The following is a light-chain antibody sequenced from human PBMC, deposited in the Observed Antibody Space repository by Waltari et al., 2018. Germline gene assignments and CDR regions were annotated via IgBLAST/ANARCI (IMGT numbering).Light chain of an antibody. CDR2: YDN. CDR3: QVWDTGSDQVV. Sequence: SYVLTQPPSVSVAPGETANIICGGDNIGSKSVHCYHQKPGQAPVLVIYYDNDRPAGIPARFSGSNSGNTATLTIARVEAGDEADYFCQVWDTGSDQVVFGGGTKLSVL. CDR1: NIGSKS. J-gene: IGLJ2*01. V-gene: IGLV3-21*04.